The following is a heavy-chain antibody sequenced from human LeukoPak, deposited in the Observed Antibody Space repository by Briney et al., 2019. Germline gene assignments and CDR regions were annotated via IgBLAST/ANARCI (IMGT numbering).Heavy chain of an antibody. CDR3: ARESPSAEYFQH. J-gene: IGHJ1*01. Sequence: SETLPLTCTVSGGSISSGGYYWSWIRQHPGKGLEWIGYIYYSGSTYYNPSLKSRVTISVDTSKNQFSLKLSSVTAADTAVYYCARESPSAEYFQHWGQGTLVTVSS. CDR1: GGSISSGGYY. V-gene: IGHV4-31*03. D-gene: IGHD2-2*01. CDR2: IYYSGST.